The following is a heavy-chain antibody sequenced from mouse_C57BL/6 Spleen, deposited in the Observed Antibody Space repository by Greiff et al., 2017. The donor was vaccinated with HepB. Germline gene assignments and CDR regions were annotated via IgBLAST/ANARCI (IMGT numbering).Heavy chain of an antibody. D-gene: IGHD1-1*01. Sequence: DVMLVESGGGLVQPGGSLKLSCAASGFTFSDYYMYWVRQTPEKRLEWVAYISNGGGSTYYPDTVKGRFTISRDNAKNTLYLQMSRLKSEDTAMYYCARQKVSFYYGSSYWYFDVWGTGTTVTVSS. V-gene: IGHV5-12*01. J-gene: IGHJ1*03. CDR1: GFTFSDYY. CDR2: ISNGGGST. CDR3: ARQKVSFYYGSSYWYFDV.